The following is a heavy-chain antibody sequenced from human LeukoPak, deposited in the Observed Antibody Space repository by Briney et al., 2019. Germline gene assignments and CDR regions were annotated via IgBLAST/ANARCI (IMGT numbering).Heavy chain of an antibody. J-gene: IGHJ4*02. CDR3: ARGYGSGSYYF. V-gene: IGHV1-46*01. D-gene: IGHD3-10*01. CDR1: GYTFTSFY. CDR2: INPSGGRT. Sequence: ASVKVSCKASGYTFTSFYIHWVRQAPGQGLEWMGIINPSGGRTTYAQKFQGRVTMTRDTSTSTVYMELSSLRSEDTAVYYCARGYGSGSYYFWGQGTLLIVSS.